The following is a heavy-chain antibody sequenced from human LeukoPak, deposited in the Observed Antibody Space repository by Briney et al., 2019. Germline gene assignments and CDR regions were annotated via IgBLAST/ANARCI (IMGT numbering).Heavy chain of an antibody. J-gene: IGHJ4*02. CDR2: IFYSGST. D-gene: IGHD6-13*01. CDR3: ARGGAFSSSWYVDY. CDR1: HGSISGFH. V-gene: IGHV4-59*01. Sequence: PSETLSLTCTVSHGSISGFHWSWIRQPPGKGLEWIGYIFYSGSTNYNPSLKSRVTISVDTSRNKVSLKLSSVTAADTAVYYCARGGAFSSSWYVDYWGQGTLVTV.